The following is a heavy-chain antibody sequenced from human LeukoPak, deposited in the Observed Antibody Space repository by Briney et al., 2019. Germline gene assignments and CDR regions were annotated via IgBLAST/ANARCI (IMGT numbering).Heavy chain of an antibody. J-gene: IGHJ4*02. CDR3: ARENYYDSSGYFVY. Sequence: SETLSLTCTVSGGSISSSSYYWSWIRQPPGKGLEWIGYIYYSGSTNYNPSLKSRVTISVDTSKNQFSLKLSSVTAADTAVYYCARENYYDSSGYFVYWGQGTLVTVSS. CDR1: GGSISSSSYY. D-gene: IGHD3-22*01. CDR2: IYYSGST. V-gene: IGHV4-61*01.